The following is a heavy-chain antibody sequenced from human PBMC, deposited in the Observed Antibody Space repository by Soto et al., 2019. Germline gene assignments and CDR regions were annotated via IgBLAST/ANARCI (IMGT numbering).Heavy chain of an antibody. CDR1: GGSVISGVLS. Sequence: SETLSLTCAVSGGSVISGVLSLNCIRQPPGQGLEWIGYISHGGSPHYTPSLRSRVSISVDRSTNVISLNLTSMTPADTAVYFCARGHYYYAMDVWGQGTTVTVSS. V-gene: IGHV4-30-2*01. CDR3: ARGHYYYAMDV. J-gene: IGHJ6*02. CDR2: ISHGGSP.